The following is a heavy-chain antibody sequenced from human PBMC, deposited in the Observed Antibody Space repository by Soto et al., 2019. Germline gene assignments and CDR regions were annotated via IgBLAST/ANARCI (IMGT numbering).Heavy chain of an antibody. J-gene: IGHJ4*02. CDR1: GFTFSSYA. CDR3: AKVPSIVVVPAAHFDY. V-gene: IGHV3-23*01. Sequence: EVQLLESGGGLVQPGGSLRLSCAASGFTFSSYAMSWVRQAPGKGLEWVSAMSGSGGSTYDAESVKGRFTISRDNSKNTLYLQMNSLRAEDTAVYYCAKVPSIVVVPAAHFDYWGQGTLVTVSS. CDR2: MSGSGGST. D-gene: IGHD2-2*01.